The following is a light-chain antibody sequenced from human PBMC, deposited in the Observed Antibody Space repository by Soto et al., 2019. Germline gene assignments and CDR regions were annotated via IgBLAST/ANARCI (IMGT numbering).Light chain of an antibody. CDR3: QQNQDIPPT. J-gene: IGKJ1*01. CDR2: VAS. Sequence: DIQMTQSPSSLSASVGDRVTVTCRASQSIDTYLNWYQQRPGQAPKLLIYVASTLQSGVPSRLSGSGSGTHFTLTISSLQPEEFATYYCQQNQDIPPTFGQGTRVERK. V-gene: IGKV1-39*01. CDR1: QSIDTY.